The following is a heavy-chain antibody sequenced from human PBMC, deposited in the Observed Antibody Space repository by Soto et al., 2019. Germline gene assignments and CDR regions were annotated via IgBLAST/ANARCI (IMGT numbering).Heavy chain of an antibody. V-gene: IGHV4-59*01. J-gene: IGHJ6*03. CDR1: GGSISSYY. CDR3: AGVGGSYYYYYYMAV. CDR2: IYYSGST. Sequence: TSETLSLTCTVSGGSISSYYWSWIRQPPGKGLEWIGYIYYSGSTNYNPSLKSRVTISVDTSKNQFSLKLSSVTAADTAVYYCAGVGGSYYYYYYMAVWGKGTTVTVSS. D-gene: IGHD5-12*01.